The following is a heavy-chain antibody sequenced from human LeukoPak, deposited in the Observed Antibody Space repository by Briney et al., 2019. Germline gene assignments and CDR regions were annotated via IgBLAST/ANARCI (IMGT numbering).Heavy chain of an antibody. CDR1: GFTFSSYA. Sequence: PGGSLRLSCAASGFTFSSYAMHWVRQAPGKGLEWVAVISYDGSNKYYADSVKGRFTISRDNSKNTLYLQMNSLRAEDTAVYYCARDDGXXXAXXXXFXYXWGQXXLVTVSS. CDR3: ARDDGXXXAXXXXFXYX. V-gene: IGHV3-30-3*01. J-gene: IGHJ4*02. CDR2: ISYDGSNK.